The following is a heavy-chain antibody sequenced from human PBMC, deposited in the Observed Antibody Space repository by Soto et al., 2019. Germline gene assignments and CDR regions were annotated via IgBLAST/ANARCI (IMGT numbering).Heavy chain of an antibody. CDR3: ARGSPNYYYDSSGYERPLDY. J-gene: IGHJ4*02. D-gene: IGHD3-22*01. Sequence: QAPGKGLEWVSSISSSDSYIYSADSVKGRFTISRDNAKNSLYLQMNSLRAEDTALYYCARGSPNYYYDSSGYERPLDYWGQGTPVTVSS. CDR2: ISSSDSYI. V-gene: IGHV3-21*01.